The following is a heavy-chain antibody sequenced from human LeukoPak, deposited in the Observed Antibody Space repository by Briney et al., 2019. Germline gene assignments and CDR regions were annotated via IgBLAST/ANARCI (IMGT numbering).Heavy chain of an antibody. V-gene: IGHV1-69*05. CDR2: IIPIFGTA. D-gene: IGHD3-22*01. Sequence: SVKVSCKASGGTFSSYAISWVRQAPGQGLEWMGGIIPIFGTANYAQKFQGRVTITTDESTSTAYMELSSLGSEDTAVYYCARGTYYYDSSGYYFWPFDIWGQGTMVTVSS. CDR3: ARGTYYYDSSGYYFWPFDI. J-gene: IGHJ3*02. CDR1: GGTFSSYA.